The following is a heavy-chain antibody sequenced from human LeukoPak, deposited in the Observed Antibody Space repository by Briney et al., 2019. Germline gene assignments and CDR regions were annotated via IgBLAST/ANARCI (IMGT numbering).Heavy chain of an antibody. J-gene: IGHJ4*02. D-gene: IGHD3-10*01. V-gene: IGHV4-59*08. CDR2: IYSSGST. CDR1: GDSINNYY. Sequence: SETLSLTCTVSGDSINNYYWSWIRQFPGKGLEWIGYIYSSGSTKYNPSLKSRVTISVDTSKNQFSLKLSSVTAADTAVYYCARHRGSGSPYFDYWGQGTLVTVSS. CDR3: ARHRGSGSPYFDY.